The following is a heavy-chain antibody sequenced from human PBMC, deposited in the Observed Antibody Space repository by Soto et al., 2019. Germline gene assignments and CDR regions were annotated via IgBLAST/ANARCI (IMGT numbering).Heavy chain of an antibody. J-gene: IGHJ5*02. CDR3: AKDPYYDFWSGSSNWFDP. Sequence: EVQLLESGGGLVQPGGSLRLSCAASGFTFSTYAMTWVRQAPGKGLEWVSSISGSGGSTFHADSVKGRFTIARDNSKKTLYLQMNSLRAEDTAVYYCAKDPYYDFWSGSSNWFDPWGQGTLVTVSS. CDR1: GFTFSTYA. V-gene: IGHV3-23*01. D-gene: IGHD3-3*01. CDR2: ISGSGGST.